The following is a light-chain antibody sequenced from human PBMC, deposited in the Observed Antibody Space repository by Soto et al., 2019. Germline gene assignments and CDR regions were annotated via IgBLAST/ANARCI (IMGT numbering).Light chain of an antibody. J-gene: IGLJ1*01. CDR1: SSDVGGYNY. V-gene: IGLV2-14*01. CDR2: EVS. CDR3: TSFTSSTTYV. Sequence: QSVLTQPASVSGSPGQSITISCTGTSSDVGGYNYVCWYQHHPGEAPKLIISEVSNRPSGVSDRFSGSKSGNTASLTISGLQPEDEADYYCTSFTSSTTYVFGTGTKVTVL.